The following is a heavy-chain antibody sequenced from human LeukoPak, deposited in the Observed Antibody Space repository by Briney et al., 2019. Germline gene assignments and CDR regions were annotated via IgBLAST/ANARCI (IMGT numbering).Heavy chain of an antibody. CDR2: IGHSGHTT. J-gene: IGHJ3*02. CDR3: AKTNVKYCSGGSCFDAFDI. CDR1: GFTFSSYD. V-gene: IGHV3-23*01. Sequence: GGSPRLSCAASGFTFSSYDMSWVRQAPGKGLEWVSAIGHSGHTTYYADSVKGRFTISRDSSKNTLNLQMNSLRAEDTAVYYCAKTNVKYCSGGSCFDAFDIWGQGTMVTVSS. D-gene: IGHD2-15*01.